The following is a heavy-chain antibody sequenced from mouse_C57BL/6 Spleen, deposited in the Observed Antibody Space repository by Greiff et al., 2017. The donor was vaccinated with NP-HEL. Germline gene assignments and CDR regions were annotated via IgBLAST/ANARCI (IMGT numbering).Heavy chain of an antibody. CDR3: ARWDYYAMDY. Sequence: EVQLQQSGPELVKPGASVKISCKASGYTFTDYYMNWVKQSHGKSLEWIGDINPNNGGTSYNQKFKGKATLTVDKSSSTAYMELRSRTSEDSAVYYCARWDYYAMDYWGQGTSVTVSS. J-gene: IGHJ4*01. CDR1: GYTFTDYY. V-gene: IGHV1-26*01. CDR2: INPNNGGT.